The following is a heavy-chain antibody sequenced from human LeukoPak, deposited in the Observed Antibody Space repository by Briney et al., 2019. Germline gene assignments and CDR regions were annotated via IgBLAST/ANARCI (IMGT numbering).Heavy chain of an antibody. CDR3: ARDSLYYYGSGSYSDY. V-gene: IGHV3-66*01. D-gene: IGHD3-10*01. Sequence: PGGSLRLSCAASGFTVSSNYMSWVRQAPGKGLEWVSVIYSGGSTYYADSVKGRFTISRDNSKNTLYLQMNSLRAEDTAVYYCARDSLYYYGSGSYSDYRGQGTLVTVSS. J-gene: IGHJ4*02. CDR2: IYSGGST. CDR1: GFTVSSNY.